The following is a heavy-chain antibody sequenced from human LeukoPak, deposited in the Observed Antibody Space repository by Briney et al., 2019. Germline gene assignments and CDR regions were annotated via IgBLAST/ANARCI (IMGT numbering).Heavy chain of an antibody. D-gene: IGHD1-26*01. CDR2: IYSGGST. Sequence: GGSLRLSCAASGFTVSSNYMSWVRQAPGKGLEWVSVIYSGGSTYYADSVKGRFTISRDNSKNTLYLQMNSLRAEGTAVYYCAAVGATAGFDYWGQGTLVTVSS. V-gene: IGHV3-53*01. CDR1: GFTVSSNY. CDR3: AAVGATAGFDY. J-gene: IGHJ4*02.